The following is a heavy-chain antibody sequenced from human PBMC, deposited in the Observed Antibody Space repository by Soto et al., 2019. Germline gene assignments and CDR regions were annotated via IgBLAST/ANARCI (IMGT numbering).Heavy chain of an antibody. CDR1: GGSMIAYY. D-gene: IGHD1-20*01. CDR2: TYYSGGT. V-gene: IGHV4-59*01. CDR3: ARIRGSADKRYIDY. J-gene: IGHJ4*02. Sequence: SETLSLTCTVSGGSMIAYYWNWMRQPPGKGLQWIGYTYYSGGTTYNPSLKSRGSISVDSTKNQSSLKLDSVPPAETAVDYCARIRGSADKRYIDYWGPGTLVTVSS.